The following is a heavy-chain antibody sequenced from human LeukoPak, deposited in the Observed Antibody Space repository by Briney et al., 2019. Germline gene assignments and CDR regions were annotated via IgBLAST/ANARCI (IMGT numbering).Heavy chain of an antibody. V-gene: IGHV3-43*01. CDR2: ISWDGGST. CDR3: AKDGRDCSGGSCYWFDY. CDR1: GFTFDDYT. Sequence: PGGSLRLSCAASGFTFDDYTMHWVRQAPGKGLEWVSLISWDGGSTYYADSVKGRFTISRDNSKNSLYLQMNSLRTEDTALYYCAKDGRDCSGGSCYWFDYWGQGTLVTVSS. D-gene: IGHD2-15*01. J-gene: IGHJ4*02.